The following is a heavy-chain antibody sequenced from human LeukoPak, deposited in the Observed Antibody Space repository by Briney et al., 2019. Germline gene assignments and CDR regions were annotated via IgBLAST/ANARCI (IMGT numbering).Heavy chain of an antibody. Sequence: SETLSLTCTVSGGSISSYYWSWIRQPPGKGLEWIGYIYYSGSTNYNPSLKSRVTMSVDTSKNQFSLKLSSVTAADTAVYYCASSYGSGSGFIDYWGQGTLVTVSS. J-gene: IGHJ4*02. CDR3: ASSYGSGSGFIDY. CDR1: GGSISSYY. CDR2: IYYSGST. V-gene: IGHV4-59*12. D-gene: IGHD3-10*01.